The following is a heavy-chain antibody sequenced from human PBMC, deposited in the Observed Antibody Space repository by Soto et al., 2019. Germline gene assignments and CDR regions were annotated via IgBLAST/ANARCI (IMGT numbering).Heavy chain of an antibody. J-gene: IGHJ4*02. CDR3: ARGPKEYYDFWSGYSFGY. CDR1: GFTFSSYS. Sequence: PGGSLRLSCAASGFTFSSYSMNWVRQAPGKGLEWVSSISSSSSYIYYADSVKGRFTISRDNAKNSLYLQMNSLRAEDTAVYYCARGPKEYYDFWSGYSFGYWGQGTLVTVSS. CDR2: ISSSSSYI. D-gene: IGHD3-3*01. V-gene: IGHV3-21*01.